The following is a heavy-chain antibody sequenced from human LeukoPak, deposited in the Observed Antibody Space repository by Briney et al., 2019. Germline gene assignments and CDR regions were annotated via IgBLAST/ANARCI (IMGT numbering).Heavy chain of an antibody. Sequence: ASVKVSCKASEYTFTGYYMHWLRQAPGQGREWRGWINPNSGGTNYAQKFQVRVTMTRDTSISTAYMELSRLRSDDTAVYYCASSGQLGMPGYYYYGMDVWGQGTTVTVSS. D-gene: IGHD7-27*01. CDR1: EYTFTGYY. CDR3: ASSGQLGMPGYYYYGMDV. V-gene: IGHV1-2*02. CDR2: INPNSGGT. J-gene: IGHJ6*02.